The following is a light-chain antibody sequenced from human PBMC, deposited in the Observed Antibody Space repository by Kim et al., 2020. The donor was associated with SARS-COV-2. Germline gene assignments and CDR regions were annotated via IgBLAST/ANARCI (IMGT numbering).Light chain of an antibody. J-gene: IGKJ1*01. CDR3: QNYNSAPPWT. Sequence: DIQMTQSPSSLSASVGDRVTITCRASQAISNYLAWYQQEPGKVPKLLIYAASTLQSGVPSRFSGSGSGTDFTLSITSLQPEDVATYYCQNYNSAPPWTFGQGTKVEIK. CDR1: QAISNY. V-gene: IGKV1-27*01. CDR2: AAS.